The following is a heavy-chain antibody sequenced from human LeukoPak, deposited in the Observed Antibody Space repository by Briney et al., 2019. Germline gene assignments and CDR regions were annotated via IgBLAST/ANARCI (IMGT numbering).Heavy chain of an antibody. CDR2: IKQDGSEK. V-gene: IGHV3-7*01. CDR3: ARECSSTSCYGIFDY. J-gene: IGHJ4*02. Sequence: PGGSLRLSCAASGFTFSSYWMSWVRQAPGKGLEWVANIKQDGSEKYYVDSVKGRFTISRDNAKNSLYLQMNSLRAEDTAVYYCARECSSTSCYGIFDYWGQGTLDTVSS. D-gene: IGHD2-2*01. CDR1: GFTFSSYW.